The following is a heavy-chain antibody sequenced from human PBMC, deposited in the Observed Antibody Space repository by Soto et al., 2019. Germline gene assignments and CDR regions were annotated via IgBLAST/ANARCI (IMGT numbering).Heavy chain of an antibody. CDR1: GGSFSGYY. D-gene: IGHD3-10*01. CDR2: INHSGST. CDR3: ARTNTGSTLGY. V-gene: IGHV4-34*01. Sequence: ASETLSLTCAVYGGSFSGYYWSWIRQSPGKGLEWIGEINHSGSTNYNPSLESRVTISIDTSKNQFSLKLTSVTAADTAVYYCARTNTGSTLGYWGQGTLVTVSS. J-gene: IGHJ4*02.